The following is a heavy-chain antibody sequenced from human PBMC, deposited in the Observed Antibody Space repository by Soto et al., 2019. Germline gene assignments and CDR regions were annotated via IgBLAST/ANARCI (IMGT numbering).Heavy chain of an antibody. V-gene: IGHV1-69*14. CDR3: AGPWGSGSYTFDY. D-gene: IGHD1-26*01. Sequence: QVQLVQSGAEVKKPGSSVKVSCKASGGTFSSYAISWVRQAPGQGLEWMGGIIPIFGTANYAQKFKGRVTIPADKSTSTANMELTSLRSEDTAVYYGAGPWGSGSYTFDYWGQGTLFTASP. CDR2: IIPIFGTA. J-gene: IGHJ4*02. CDR1: GGTFSSYA.